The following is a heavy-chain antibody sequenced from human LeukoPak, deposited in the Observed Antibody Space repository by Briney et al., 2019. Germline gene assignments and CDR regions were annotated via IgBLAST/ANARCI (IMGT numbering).Heavy chain of an antibody. CDR3: AREPTSGSCYFDY. CDR1: GYTFTTYY. Sequence: GASVKVSCKASGYTFTTYYMHWVRQAPGQGLEWMGWINPNSGGTNYAQKFQGRVTMTRDTSINTAYMELSRLRSDDTAVYYCAREPTSGSCYFDYWGQGTLVTVSS. CDR2: INPNSGGT. J-gene: IGHJ4*02. D-gene: IGHD1-26*01. V-gene: IGHV1-2*02.